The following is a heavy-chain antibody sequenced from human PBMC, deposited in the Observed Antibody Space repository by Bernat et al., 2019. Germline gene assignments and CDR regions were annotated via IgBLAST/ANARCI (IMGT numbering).Heavy chain of an antibody. J-gene: IGHJ4*03. V-gene: IGHV3-66*01. D-gene: IGHD6-13*01. Sequence: TVISTYMSWVRQAPGNGLEWVSVISSGGSTYYAASVKGRFTISRDNSQSTLYLQMNSLIAEDTAVSDCARYKHGYISSYFD. CDR1: TVISTY. CDR2: ISSGGST. CDR3: ARYKHGYISSYFD.